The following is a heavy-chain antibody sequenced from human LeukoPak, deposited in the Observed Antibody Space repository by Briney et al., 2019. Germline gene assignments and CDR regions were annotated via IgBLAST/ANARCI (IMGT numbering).Heavy chain of an antibody. D-gene: IGHD1-26*01. CDR3: AKEGGPHIHYSDY. CDR1: GFTFSSYW. V-gene: IGHV3-9*01. CDR2: ISWNSGSI. Sequence: GGSLRLSCAASGFTFSSYWMSWVRQAPGKGLEWVSGISWNSGSIGYADSVKGRFTISRDNAKNSLYLQMNSLRAEDTALYYCAKEGGPHIHYSDYWGQGTLVTVSS. J-gene: IGHJ4*02.